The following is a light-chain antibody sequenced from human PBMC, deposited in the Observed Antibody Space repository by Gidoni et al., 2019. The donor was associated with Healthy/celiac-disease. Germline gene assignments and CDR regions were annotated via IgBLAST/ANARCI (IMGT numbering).Light chain of an antibody. CDR1: QTLSSHS. Sequence: EIVLTQSPGTLSLSPGERATLSCRASQTLSSHSVDWYQQKPGQAPRLVIYGASSMATGIPDRFSGSGSGTDFTLIITRLEPEDFALYYCQQYGGSPLTFGGGTKIE. J-gene: IGKJ4*01. CDR3: QQYGGSPLT. CDR2: GAS. V-gene: IGKV3-20*01.